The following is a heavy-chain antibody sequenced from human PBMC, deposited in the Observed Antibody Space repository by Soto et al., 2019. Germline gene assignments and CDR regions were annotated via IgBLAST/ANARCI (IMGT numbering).Heavy chain of an antibody. Sequence: SVKVSCKASGYTFTSYGISWVRQAPGQGLEWMGWIIPNFGNANYAQKFQGRVTITADESTSTAYMELSSLRSEDTAVYYCARGGSGPDYWGQGTLVTVSS. J-gene: IGHJ4*02. CDR3: ARGGSGPDY. CDR2: IIPNFGNA. CDR1: GYTFTSYG. D-gene: IGHD6-19*01. V-gene: IGHV1-69*13.